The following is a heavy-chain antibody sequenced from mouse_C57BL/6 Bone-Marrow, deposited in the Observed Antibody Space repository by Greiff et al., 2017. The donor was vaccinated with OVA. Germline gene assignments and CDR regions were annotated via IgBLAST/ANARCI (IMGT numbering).Heavy chain of an antibody. Sequence: VQLQQSGPELVKPGASVKISCKASGYAFSSSWMNWVKQRPGKGLEWIGRIYPGDGDTNYNEKFKSKATLTVDTSSSTAYMQLSSLTSEDSAVYYCARGGLTFAYWGQGTLVTVSA. CDR2: IYPGDGDT. J-gene: IGHJ3*01. CDR3: ARGGLTFAY. V-gene: IGHV1-82*01. D-gene: IGHD1-1*02. CDR1: GYAFSSSW.